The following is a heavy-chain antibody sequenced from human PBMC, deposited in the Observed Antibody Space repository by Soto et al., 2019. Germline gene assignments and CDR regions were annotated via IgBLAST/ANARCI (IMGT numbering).Heavy chain of an antibody. Sequence: GASVKVSCKASGGTFSSYAISWVRQAPGQGLEWMGGIIPIFGTANYAQKFQGRVTITADKSTSTAYMELSSLRSEDTAVYYCARARYYGSGSYYNQAFDIWGQGTMVTVSS. J-gene: IGHJ3*02. CDR2: IIPIFGTA. V-gene: IGHV1-69*06. CDR1: GGTFSSYA. CDR3: ARARYYGSGSYYNQAFDI. D-gene: IGHD3-10*01.